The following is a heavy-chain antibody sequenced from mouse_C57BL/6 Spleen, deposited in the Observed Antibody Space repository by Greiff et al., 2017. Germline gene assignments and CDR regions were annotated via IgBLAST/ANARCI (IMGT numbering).Heavy chain of an antibody. V-gene: IGHV5-6*01. CDR3: ARHYYSRSYEGWFAY. CDR1: GFTFSSYG. J-gene: IGHJ3*01. CDR2: ISSGGSYT. Sequence: EVQLVESGGDLVKPGGSLKLSCAASGFTFSSYGMSWVRQTPDKRLEWVATISSGGSYTYYPDSVKGRFTISRDKAKNTLYLQLSSLKSEDTAMYYGARHYYSRSYEGWFAYWGQGTLVTVSA. D-gene: IGHD1-1*01.